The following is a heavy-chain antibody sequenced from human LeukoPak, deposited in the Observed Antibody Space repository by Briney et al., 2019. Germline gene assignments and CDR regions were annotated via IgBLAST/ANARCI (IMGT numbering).Heavy chain of an antibody. J-gene: IGHJ4*02. Sequence: GGSLRLSCAASGFTVSSNYMSWVRPAPGKGLEWVSVIYSGGSTYYADSVKGRFTISRDNSKNTLYLQMNSLRAEDTAVYYCARDWDSGSRLFDYSRQGTLVTVSS. CDR3: ARDWDSGSRLFDY. CDR2: IYSGGST. V-gene: IGHV3-53*01. CDR1: GFTVSSNY. D-gene: IGHD1-26*01.